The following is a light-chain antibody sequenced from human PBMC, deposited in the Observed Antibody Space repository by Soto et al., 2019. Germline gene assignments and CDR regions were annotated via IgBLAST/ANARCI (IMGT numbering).Light chain of an antibody. V-gene: IGKV3-11*01. Sequence: DIVMTQSPATLSVATGERVTFSCRASQGVSRKLAWYQHKPGQAPRLLISGASTGATGIPARFSGSGSGTDFTLTISSLEPEDFAVYYCQQRSNWPWTFGQGTKVDIK. CDR2: GAS. CDR1: QGVSRK. J-gene: IGKJ1*01. CDR3: QQRSNWPWT.